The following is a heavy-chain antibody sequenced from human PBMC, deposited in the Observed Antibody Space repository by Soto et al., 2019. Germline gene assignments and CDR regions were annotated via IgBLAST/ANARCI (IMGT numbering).Heavy chain of an antibody. V-gene: IGHV4-59*01. D-gene: IGHD2-8*02. Sequence: SETLSLTCTVSGGSISSYYWSWIRQPPGKGLEWIGYIYYSGSTNYNPSLKSRVTISVDTSKNQFSLKLSSVTAADTAVYYCARSGVLVQPEYWGQGTLVTVS. J-gene: IGHJ4*02. CDR1: GGSISSYY. CDR3: ARSGVLVQPEY. CDR2: IYYSGST.